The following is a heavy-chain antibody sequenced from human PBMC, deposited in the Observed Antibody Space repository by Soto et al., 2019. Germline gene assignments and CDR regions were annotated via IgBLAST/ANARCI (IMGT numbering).Heavy chain of an antibody. CDR1: GFTFSSYA. V-gene: IGHV3-23*01. D-gene: IGHD3-10*01. Sequence: GGSLRLSCAASGFTFSSYAMSWVRQAPGKGLEWVSAISGSGGSTYYADSVKGRFTISRDNSKNTLYLQMNSLRAEDTAVYYCANLDYGSGSYPDDYSGQGTLVTVSS. J-gene: IGHJ4*02. CDR2: ISGSGGST. CDR3: ANLDYGSGSYPDDY.